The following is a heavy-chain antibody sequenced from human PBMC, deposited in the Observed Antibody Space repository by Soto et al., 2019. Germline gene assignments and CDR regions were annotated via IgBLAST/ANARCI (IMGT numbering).Heavy chain of an antibody. CDR2: TYYRSKWYS. J-gene: IGHJ5*02. CDR3: ARARHNVDTAMVNPPNWFDP. CDR1: GDSVSSNSAA. Sequence: PSQTLSLTCAISGDSVSSNSAAWNWIRQSPSRGLEWLGRTYYRSKWYSDYAVSVKSRITINPDTSKNQFSLQLNSVTPEDTAVYYCARARHNVDTAMVNPPNWFDPWGQGTLVTVSS. V-gene: IGHV6-1*01. D-gene: IGHD5-18*01.